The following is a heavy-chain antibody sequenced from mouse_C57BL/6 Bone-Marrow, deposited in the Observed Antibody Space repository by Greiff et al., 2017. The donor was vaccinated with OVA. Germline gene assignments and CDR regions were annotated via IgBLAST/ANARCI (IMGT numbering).Heavy chain of an antibody. D-gene: IGHD1-1*02. J-gene: IGHJ4*01. V-gene: IGHV1-15*01. CDR1: GYTFTDYE. CDR2: IDPETGGT. CDR3: TYMGAMDY. Sequence: QVQLQQSGAELVRPGASVTLSCKASGYTFTDYEMHWVKQTPVHGLEWIGAIDPETGGTAYNQKFKGKAILTADKSSSTAYMKLRSLTSEDSAVYYCTYMGAMDYWGQGTSVTVSS.